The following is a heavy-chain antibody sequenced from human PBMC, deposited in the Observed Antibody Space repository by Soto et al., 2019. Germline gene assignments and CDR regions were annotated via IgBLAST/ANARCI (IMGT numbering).Heavy chain of an antibody. Sequence: SETLSLTCTVSGGSISSGDYYWSWIRQPPGKGLEWIGYIYYSGSTYYNPSLKSRVTISVDTSKNQFSLTLSSVTAAETAVYYCARVLHDNYYYGSGIVCYYYYGRGVWDQVTTITVS. D-gene: IGHD3-10*01. J-gene: IGHJ6*02. CDR3: ARVLHDNYYYGSGIVCYYYYGRGV. V-gene: IGHV4-30-4*01. CDR1: GGSISSGDYY. CDR2: IYYSGST.